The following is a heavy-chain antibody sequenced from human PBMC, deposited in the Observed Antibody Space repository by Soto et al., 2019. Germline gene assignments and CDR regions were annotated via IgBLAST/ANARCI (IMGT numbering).Heavy chain of an antibody. J-gene: IGHJ5*02. CDR2: IYYSGST. Sequence: PSETLSLTCTASGGSISSYYWSWIRQPPGKGLEWIGYIYYSGSTNYNPSLKSRVTISVDTSKNQFSLKLSSVTAADTAVYYCARENYGSGSLHNWFDPWGQGTLVTSPQ. V-gene: IGHV4-59*01. CDR3: ARENYGSGSLHNWFDP. CDR1: GGSISSYY. D-gene: IGHD3-10*01.